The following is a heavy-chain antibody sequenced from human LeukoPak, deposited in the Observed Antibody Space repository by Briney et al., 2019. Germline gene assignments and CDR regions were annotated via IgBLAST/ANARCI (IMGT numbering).Heavy chain of an antibody. Sequence: PSETLSLTCTVSGGSISGQYWSWIRQPPGKGLEWIGYIDSSGSTNYNPSLKSRVTISLDMPQNQCSLKVKSVTAADTAVYYCAGRGYSSGWFGFDPWGQGTLVTVSS. J-gene: IGHJ5*02. CDR1: GGSISGQY. V-gene: IGHV4-59*11. CDR2: IDSSGST. D-gene: IGHD6-19*01. CDR3: AGRGYSSGWFGFDP.